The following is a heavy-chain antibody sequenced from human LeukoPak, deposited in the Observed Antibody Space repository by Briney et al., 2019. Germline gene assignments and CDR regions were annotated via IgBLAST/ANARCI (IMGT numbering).Heavy chain of an antibody. CDR2: INPSGDST. CDR3: ARDQRSLDD. J-gene: IGHJ4*02. Sequence: ASVKVSCKASGYTLTTSYIHWVRQAPGQGLEWMGIINPSGDSTRYAQKFQGRVTMTRDTSTSTVYMELSSLKSEDTAVYYCARDQRSLDDWGQGTLITVSS. CDR1: GYTLTTSY. V-gene: IGHV1-46*01.